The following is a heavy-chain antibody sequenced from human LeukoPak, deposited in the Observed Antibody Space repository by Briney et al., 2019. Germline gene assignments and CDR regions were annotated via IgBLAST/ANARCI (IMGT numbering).Heavy chain of an antibody. V-gene: IGHV1-2*02. CDR2: INPNSGGT. J-gene: IGHJ4*02. CDR3: ARQRGYSGYDPLGY. Sequence: ASVKVSCKASGYTFTSYYMHWVRQAPGQGLEWMGWINPNSGGTNYAQKFQGRVTMTRDTSISTAYMELSRLRSDDTAVYYCARQRGYSGYDPLGYWGQGTLVTVSS. D-gene: IGHD5-12*01. CDR1: GYTFTSYY.